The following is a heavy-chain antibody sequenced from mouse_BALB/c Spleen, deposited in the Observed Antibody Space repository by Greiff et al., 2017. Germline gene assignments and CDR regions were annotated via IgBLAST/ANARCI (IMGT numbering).Heavy chain of an antibody. CDR1: GYAFSSYW. D-gene: IGHD2-3*01. Sequence: QVQLKQSGAELVRPGSSVKISCKASGYAFSSYWMNWVKQRPGQGLEWIGQIYPGDGDTNYNGKFKGKATLTADKSSSTAYMQLSSLTSEDSAVYFCARRRLLANAMDYWGQGTSVTVSS. CDR2: IYPGDGDT. V-gene: IGHV1-80*01. CDR3: ARRRLLANAMDY. J-gene: IGHJ4*01.